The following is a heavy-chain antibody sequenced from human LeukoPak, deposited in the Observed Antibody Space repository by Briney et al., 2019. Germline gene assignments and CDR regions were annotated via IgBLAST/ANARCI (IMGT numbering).Heavy chain of an antibody. D-gene: IGHD2-8*01. V-gene: IGHV3-21*01. J-gene: IGHJ3*02. CDR1: GFTFSSYS. CDR2: ISSSSSYI. Sequence: GGSLRLSCAASGFTFSSYSMNWVRQAPGKGLEWVSSISSSSSYIYYADSVKGRFTISRDNAKNSLYLQMNSLRAEDTAVYYCARGNAVLMVYARRGRGAFDIWGQGTMVTVSS. CDR3: ARGNAVLMVYARRGRGAFDI.